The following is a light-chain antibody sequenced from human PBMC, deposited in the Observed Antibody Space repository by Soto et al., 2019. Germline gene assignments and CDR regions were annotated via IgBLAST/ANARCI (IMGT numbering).Light chain of an antibody. J-gene: IGKJ1*01. CDR2: GAS. CDR1: QSVSSSY. V-gene: IGKV3-20*01. CDR3: HQYGSSPRT. Sequence: EIVLTQSPGTLSLSPGERATLSCRASQSVSSSYLAWYQQKPGQAPRLVIYGASSRGTGIPDRFSGSGSGTDFTLTISRLEPEDFAVYYCHQYGSSPRTFGQGTKVEIK.